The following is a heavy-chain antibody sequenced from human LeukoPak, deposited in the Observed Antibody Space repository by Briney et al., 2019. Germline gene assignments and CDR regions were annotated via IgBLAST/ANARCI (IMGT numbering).Heavy chain of an antibody. V-gene: IGHV4-39*01. Sequence: SETLSLTCTVSGGSISSSSYYWGWIRQPPGKGLEWIGSIYYSGSTYYNPSLKSRVTISVDTSKNRFSLKLISVTAADTAVYYCARPRGGYCSSTSCSDAFDIWGQGTMVTVSS. CDR3: ARPRGGYCSSTSCSDAFDI. J-gene: IGHJ3*02. CDR1: GGSISSSSYY. D-gene: IGHD2-2*01. CDR2: IYYSGST.